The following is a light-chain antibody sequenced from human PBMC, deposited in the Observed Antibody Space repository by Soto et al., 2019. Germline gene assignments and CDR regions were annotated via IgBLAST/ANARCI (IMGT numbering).Light chain of an antibody. CDR2: KTS. Sequence: DIQMTQSPSTLSASVGDRVTITCRASQSISNWLAWYQQKPGKAPKLLIYKTSNLDSGVPSRFSGSGSGTEFSLTISSLQPDDFATYYCQQYKSFSTFGRGTKVDIK. CDR3: QQYKSFST. J-gene: IGKJ1*01. V-gene: IGKV1-5*03. CDR1: QSISNW.